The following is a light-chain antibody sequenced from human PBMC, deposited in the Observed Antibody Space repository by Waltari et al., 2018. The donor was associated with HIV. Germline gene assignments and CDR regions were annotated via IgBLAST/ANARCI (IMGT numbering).Light chain of an antibody. Sequence: TQPPSVSGAPGQSVSISCSGNAPQIGAGFDGRWFRQSPRPAPKLVIYGDTVRPSGVTDRFSGSRSLNSVSLDISGLRAEDAGDYYCQSYDISLTGLWVFGGGTKLTVL. CDR1: APQIGAGFD. V-gene: IGLV1-40*01. J-gene: IGLJ3*02. CDR3: QSYDISLTGLWV. CDR2: GDT.